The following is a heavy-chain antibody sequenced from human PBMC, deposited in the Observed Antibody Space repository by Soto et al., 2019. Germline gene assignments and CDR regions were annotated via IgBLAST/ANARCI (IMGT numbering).Heavy chain of an antibody. D-gene: IGHD3-9*01. CDR1: GGSITSSEYY. CDR2: IYYSGSS. Sequence: PSETLSLTCTVSGGSITSSEYYWAWIRQPPGKGLQFVGTIYYSGSSYSNPSLKSRLSMSVDTSKNQFSLTMKSVTAADTGVYYCASHPLSWFDPWGQGTLVTVSS. CDR3: ASHPLSWFDP. V-gene: IGHV4-39*01. J-gene: IGHJ5*02.